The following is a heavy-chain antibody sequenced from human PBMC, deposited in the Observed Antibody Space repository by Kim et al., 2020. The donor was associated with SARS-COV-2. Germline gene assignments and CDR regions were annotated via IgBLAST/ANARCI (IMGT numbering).Heavy chain of an antibody. J-gene: IGHJ6*02. CDR3: SRWQYYYDSSGYPYYYYYYGMDV. CDR1: GGSFSGYY. CDR2: INHSGST. D-gene: IGHD3-22*01. V-gene: IGHV4-34*01. Sequence: SETLSLTCAVYGGSFSGYYWSWIRQPPGKGLEWIGEINHSGSTNYNPSLKSRVTISVDTSKNQFSLKLSSVTAADTAVYYCSRWQYYYDSSGYPYYYYYYGMDVWGQGTTVTVSS.